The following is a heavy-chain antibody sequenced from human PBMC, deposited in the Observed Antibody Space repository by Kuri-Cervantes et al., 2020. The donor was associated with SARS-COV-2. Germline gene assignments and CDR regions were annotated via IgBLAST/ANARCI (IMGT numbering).Heavy chain of an antibody. J-gene: IGHJ4*02. CDR3: AKEGYYDSSALDY. V-gene: IGHV3-21*04. CDR1: GFTFSSYT. Sequence: GESLKISCAASGFTFSSYTMNWVRQAPGKGLEWVSSISSRSNYIYYADSVKGRFIISSDNSKNTLYLQMNSLRAEDTAVYYCAKEGYYDSSALDYWGQGTLVTVSS. CDR2: ISSRSNYI. D-gene: IGHD3-22*01.